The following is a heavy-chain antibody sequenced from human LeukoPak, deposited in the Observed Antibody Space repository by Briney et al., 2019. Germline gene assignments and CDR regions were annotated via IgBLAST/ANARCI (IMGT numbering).Heavy chain of an antibody. J-gene: IGHJ4*02. D-gene: IGHD2-15*01. CDR1: GYTFTSYG. V-gene: IGHV1-18*01. CDR3: ARAIGYCSGGSCYSDGPFDY. Sequence: GASVKVSCKASGYTFTSYGISWVRQAPGQGLPWMGWISAYNGNTNYAQKLQGRVTMTTDTSTDTAYMELRSLRSDDTAVYYCARAIGYCSGGSCYSDGPFDYWGQGTLVTVSS. CDR2: ISAYNGNT.